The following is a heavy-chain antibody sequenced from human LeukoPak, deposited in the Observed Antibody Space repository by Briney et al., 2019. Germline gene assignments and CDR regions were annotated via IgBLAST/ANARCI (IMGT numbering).Heavy chain of an antibody. Sequence: SETLSLTCTVSGGSINGYFWSWIRQPPGKGLEWIGYIYYSGSTNYNPSLKSRVTISVDTSKNQFSLKLSSVTAADTAVYYCARERVSSSWYDYWGQGTLVTVSS. V-gene: IGHV4-59*01. CDR3: ARERVSSSWYDY. CDR1: GGSINGYF. J-gene: IGHJ4*02. CDR2: IYYSGST. D-gene: IGHD6-13*01.